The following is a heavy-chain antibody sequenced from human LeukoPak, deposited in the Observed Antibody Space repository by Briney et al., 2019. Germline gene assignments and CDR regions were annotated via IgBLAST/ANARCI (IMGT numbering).Heavy chain of an antibody. D-gene: IGHD4-17*01. CDR2: IYYSGST. V-gene: IGHV4-59*01. CDR1: GGPISSYY. J-gene: IGHJ4*02. Sequence: PSETLSLTCTVSGGPISSYYWSWIRQPPGKGLEWIGYIYYSGSTNYNPSLKSRVTISVDTSKNQFSLKLSSVTAADTAVYYCARGMGTTVTTGYFDYWGQGTLVTVSS. CDR3: ARGMGTTVTTGYFDY.